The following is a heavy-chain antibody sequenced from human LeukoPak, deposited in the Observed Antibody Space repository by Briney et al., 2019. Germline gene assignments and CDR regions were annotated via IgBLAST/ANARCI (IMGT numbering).Heavy chain of an antibody. CDR3: ARASLDPENWFDP. CDR2: IIPIFGTA. CDR1: GGTFSSYA. Sequence: SVKVSCKASGGTFSSYAISWVRQAPGQGLEWLGGIIPIFGTANYAQKFQGRVTITADESTSTAYMELSSLRSEDTAVYYCARASLDPENWFDPWGEGTLVTVSS. J-gene: IGHJ5*02. D-gene: IGHD6-6*01. V-gene: IGHV1-69*13.